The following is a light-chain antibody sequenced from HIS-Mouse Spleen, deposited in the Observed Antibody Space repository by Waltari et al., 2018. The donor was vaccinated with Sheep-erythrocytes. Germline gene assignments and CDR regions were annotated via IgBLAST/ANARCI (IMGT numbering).Light chain of an antibody. J-gene: IGKJ5*01. Sequence: DIQMTQSPSSVSASVGDRVTITCRASQGISSCLAWYQQKPGKAPKLLIYAASSLQSGVPTRFSGSGSGTDIITTISMLQPEYVAYYYCQQANSFPLTFGRGTRLEIK. CDR3: QQANSFPLT. CDR2: AAS. CDR1: QGISSC. V-gene: IGKV1-12*01.